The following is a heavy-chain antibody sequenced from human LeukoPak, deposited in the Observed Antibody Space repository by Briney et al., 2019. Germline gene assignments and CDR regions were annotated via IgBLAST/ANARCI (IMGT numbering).Heavy chain of an antibody. V-gene: IGHV4-59*12. CDR1: GGSFSTYY. Sequence: SETLSLTCTISGGSFSTYYWSWVRQPPGKGLEWIGYIYDSGSTYYNPSLKSRITISVDTSENRFSLKLSSVTATDTAVYYCARDCSGGSCYGAFDIWGQGTMVTVSS. D-gene: IGHD2-15*01. CDR3: ARDCSGGSCYGAFDI. J-gene: IGHJ3*02. CDR2: IYDSGST.